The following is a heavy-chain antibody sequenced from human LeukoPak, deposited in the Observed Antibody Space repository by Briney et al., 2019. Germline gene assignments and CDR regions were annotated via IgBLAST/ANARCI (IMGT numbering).Heavy chain of an antibody. CDR1: GGSVSCSFYY. V-gene: IGHV4-39*01. CDR2: MYFSGST. D-gene: IGHD1-26*01. J-gene: IGHJ4*02. Sequence: LETLTLTCTVSGGSVSCSFYYWGWIRQPPGKGLEWIGSMYFSGSTHYNPPLKSRVTISVDTSKNQFSLKLTSVTAADTAVYYCANAASYSVDYWGQGTLVTVSS. CDR3: ANAASYSVDY.